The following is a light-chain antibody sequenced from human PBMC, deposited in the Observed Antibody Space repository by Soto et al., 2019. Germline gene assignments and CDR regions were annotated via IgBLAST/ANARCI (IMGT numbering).Light chain of an antibody. V-gene: IGKV3-15*01. CDR1: QSVSIN. CDR3: QHYNSYGT. J-gene: IGKJ1*01. Sequence: EIGMTQYTATLSVSPGERTTLSCRSSQSVSINLAWYQQKPGQAPRLLIYGASTRATGVPSRFSGSGSGTEFTLTISSLQPDDFATYYCQHYNSYGTFGQGTKVDIK. CDR2: GAS.